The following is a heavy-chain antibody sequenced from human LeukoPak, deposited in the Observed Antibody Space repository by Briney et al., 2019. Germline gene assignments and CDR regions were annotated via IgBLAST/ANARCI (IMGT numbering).Heavy chain of an antibody. CDR2: IYPDDSNT. CDR1: GYSFTSYW. Sequence: GESLKISCKGSGYSFTSYWIGWVRQMPGKGLDWMGIIYPDDSNTRYNPSFQGQVTVSADKSISTAYLQWSSLKASDTAMYYCAKGPDSSPYGSTFHIWGQGTMVTVSS. V-gene: IGHV5-51*01. CDR3: AKGPDSSPYGSTFHI. J-gene: IGHJ3*02. D-gene: IGHD3-22*01.